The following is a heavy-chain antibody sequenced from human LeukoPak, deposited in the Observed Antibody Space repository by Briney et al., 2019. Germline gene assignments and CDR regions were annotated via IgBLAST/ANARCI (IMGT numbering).Heavy chain of an antibody. V-gene: IGHV4-59*08. CDR3: ARLSPDPTSYFDY. CDR2: IYYSGST. CDR1: GGSISSYY. Sequence: SETLSLTCTVSGGSISSYYWSWIRQPPGKGLEWIGYIYYSGSTNYNPSLKSRVTISVDTSKNQFSLKLSSVTAADTAVYYCARLSPDPTSYFDYWGQGTLVTVSS. J-gene: IGHJ4*02.